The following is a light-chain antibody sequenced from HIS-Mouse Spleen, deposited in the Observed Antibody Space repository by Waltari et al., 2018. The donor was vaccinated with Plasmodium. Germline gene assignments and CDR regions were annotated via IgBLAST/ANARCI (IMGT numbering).Light chain of an antibody. V-gene: IGKV4-1*01. CDR3: QQYYSTPLT. CDR2: WAS. Sequence: DIVMTQSPDSLAVSLGERATINCKPSQSVLYSSNNKNYLAGYQQKPGQPAKLLIYWASSRESGVPVRCGGSGAVTGVALTNSSLQAEDVAVYYSQQYYSTPLTFGGGTKVEIK. CDR1: QSVLYSSNNKNY. J-gene: IGKJ4*01.